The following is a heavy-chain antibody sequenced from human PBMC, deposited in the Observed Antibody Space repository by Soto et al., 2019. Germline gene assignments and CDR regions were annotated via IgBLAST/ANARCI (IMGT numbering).Heavy chain of an antibody. J-gene: IGHJ6*02. Sequence: QVQVVESGGGVVQPGRSLRLSCAASGFTFSSFGMHWVRQAPGKGLEWVSLIWYDGSKKSYGDSVKGRFTISRDNYRNTVYLQMNSLRADDTAVYYCSRDASYYSLWSGYYPSRNGMDVWGQWTTVTVSS. CDR3: SRDASYYSLWSGYYPSRNGMDV. CDR2: IWYDGSKK. V-gene: IGHV3-33*01. D-gene: IGHD3-3*01. CDR1: GFTFSSFG.